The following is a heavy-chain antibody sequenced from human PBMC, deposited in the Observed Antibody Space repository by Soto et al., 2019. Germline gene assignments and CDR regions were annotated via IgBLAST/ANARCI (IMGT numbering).Heavy chain of an antibody. CDR3: ARVEVAAAESTTGEWFDP. J-gene: IGHJ5*02. V-gene: IGHV6-1*01. CDR2: TYYRSKWYN. D-gene: IGHD6-13*01. CDR1: GDSVSSNSAA. Sequence: PSQTLSLTCAISGDSVSSNSAAWNWIRQSPSRGLEWLGRTYYRSKWYNDYAVSVKSRITINPDTSKNQLSLQLNSVTPEDTAVYYCARVEVAAAESTTGEWFDPWGQGTLVTVSS.